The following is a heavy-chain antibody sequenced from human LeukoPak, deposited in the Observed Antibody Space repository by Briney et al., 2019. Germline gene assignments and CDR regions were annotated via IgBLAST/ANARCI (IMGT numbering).Heavy chain of an antibody. CDR3: ALTGQKVFDY. CDR2: ISSSSSYI. V-gene: IGHV3-21*01. CDR1: GFTFSSYA. Sequence: GGSLRLSCAASGFTFSSYAMSWVRQAPGKGLEWVSSISSSSSYIYYADSVKGRFTISRDNAKNSLYLQMNSLRAEDTAVYYCALTGQKVFDYWGQGTLVTVSS. J-gene: IGHJ4*02.